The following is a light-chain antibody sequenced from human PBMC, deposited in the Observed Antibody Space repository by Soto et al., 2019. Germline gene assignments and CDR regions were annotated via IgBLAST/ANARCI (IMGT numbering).Light chain of an antibody. Sequence: EIVMTQSPATLSVSPGERATLSCRASQSVSSNLAWYQQKPGQAPRLLIYGASTRATGIPARFSGSGSGTEYTLTISGLQSEDFAVYYCQQYSNWPPITFGQGTRLEIK. CDR3: QQYSNWPPIT. J-gene: IGKJ5*01. CDR2: GAS. V-gene: IGKV3-15*01. CDR1: QSVSSN.